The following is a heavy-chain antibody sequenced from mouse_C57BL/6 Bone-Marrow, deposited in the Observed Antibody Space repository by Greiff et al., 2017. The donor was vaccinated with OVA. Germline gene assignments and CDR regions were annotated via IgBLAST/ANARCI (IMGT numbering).Heavy chain of an antibody. J-gene: IGHJ1*03. CDR3: ARAYYSNHWYFDV. CDR1: GFSLTSYV. Sequence: QVQLQQSGPGLVQPSQSLSITCTVSGFSLTSYVVHWVRQSPGKGLEWLGVIWSGGGTDYNAAFISRLSISKDNSKSQVFFKMNSLQADDTAIYYCARAYYSNHWYFDVWGTGTTVTVSS. CDR2: IWSGGGT. V-gene: IGHV2-2*01. D-gene: IGHD2-5*01.